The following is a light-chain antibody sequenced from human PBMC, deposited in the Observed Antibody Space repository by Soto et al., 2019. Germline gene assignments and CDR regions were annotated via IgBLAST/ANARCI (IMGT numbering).Light chain of an antibody. J-gene: IGLJ2*01. CDR3: GTWDNSLSGGPVV. CDR2: HNN. CDR1: SSNIGNNY. Sequence: QTVVTQPPSVSAAPGQRITISCSGSSSNIGNNYVSWYQLLPGTAPKLLIYHNNKRPSGIPDRFSGSKSGTSATLGITGLQTGDEADYYCGTWDNSLSGGPVVFGGGTKLTVL. V-gene: IGLV1-51*01.